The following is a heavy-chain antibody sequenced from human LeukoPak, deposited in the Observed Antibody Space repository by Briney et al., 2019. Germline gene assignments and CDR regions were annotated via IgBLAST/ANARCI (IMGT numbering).Heavy chain of an antibody. J-gene: IGHJ3*02. Sequence: GGSLRLSCAASGFTFRDYWMHWVRQAPGKGLVWVTRISSDGTATNFADSVKGRFTISRDNAKSTLYLQMNSLRGEDTAVYYCARAPGRNEAFDMWGQGTMVTVSS. CDR1: GFTFRDYW. D-gene: IGHD1-26*01. CDR2: ISSDGTAT. CDR3: ARAPGRNEAFDM. V-gene: IGHV3-74*01.